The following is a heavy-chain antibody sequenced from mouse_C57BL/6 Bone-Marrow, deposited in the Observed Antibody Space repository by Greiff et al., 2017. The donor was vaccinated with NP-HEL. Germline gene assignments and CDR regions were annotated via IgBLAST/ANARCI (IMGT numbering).Heavy chain of an antibody. D-gene: IGHD1-1*01. J-gene: IGHJ1*03. CDR1: GYTFTSYW. CDR3: ARFPLSTVVAEYFDV. CDR2: INPSSGYT. V-gene: IGHV1-7*01. Sequence: QVQLKQSGAELAKPGASVKLSCKASGYTFTSYWMHWVKQRPGQGLEWIGYINPSSGYTKYNQKFKDKATLTADKSSSTAYMQLSSLTYEDSAVYYCARFPLSTVVAEYFDVWGTGTTVTVSS.